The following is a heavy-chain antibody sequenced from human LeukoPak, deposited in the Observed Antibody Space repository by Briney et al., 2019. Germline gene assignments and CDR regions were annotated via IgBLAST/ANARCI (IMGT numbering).Heavy chain of an antibody. V-gene: IGHV3-21*01. CDR1: GFTFSSYW. Sequence: GGSLRLSCAASGFTFSSYWMHWVRQAPGKGLEWVSSISSSSSYIYYADSVKGRFTISRDNAKNSLYLQMNSLRAEDTAVYYCARVVGYYDSSGYSDYWGQGTLVTVSS. J-gene: IGHJ4*02. CDR3: ARVVGYYDSSGYSDY. CDR2: ISSSSSYI. D-gene: IGHD3-22*01.